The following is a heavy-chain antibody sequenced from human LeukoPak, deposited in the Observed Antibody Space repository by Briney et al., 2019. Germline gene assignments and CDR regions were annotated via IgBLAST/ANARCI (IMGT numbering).Heavy chain of an antibody. Sequence: PSGTLSLTCAVSGGSISSGGYYWSWIRQPPGKGLEWIGYIYHSGSTYYNPSLKSRVTISVDRSKNQFSLKLSSVTAADTAVYYCASPYGSGSYPISRWGQGTLVTVSS. CDR1: GGSISSGGYY. CDR2: IYHSGST. V-gene: IGHV4-30-2*01. J-gene: IGHJ4*02. D-gene: IGHD3-10*01. CDR3: ASPYGSGSYPISR.